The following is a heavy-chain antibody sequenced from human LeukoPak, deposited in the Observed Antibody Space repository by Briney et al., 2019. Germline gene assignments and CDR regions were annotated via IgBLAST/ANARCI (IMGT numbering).Heavy chain of an antibody. J-gene: IGHJ4*02. V-gene: IGHV1-8*01. D-gene: IGHD3-16*02. CDR3: AREGVMITFGGVIANDY. Sequence: GASVKVSCKASGYTFTSYDINWVRQATGQGLEWMGWMNPNSGNTGYAQKFQGRVTMTRNTSISTAYMELSSLRAEDTAVYYCAREGVMITFGGVIANDYWGQGTLVTVSS. CDR1: GYTFTSYD. CDR2: MNPNSGNT.